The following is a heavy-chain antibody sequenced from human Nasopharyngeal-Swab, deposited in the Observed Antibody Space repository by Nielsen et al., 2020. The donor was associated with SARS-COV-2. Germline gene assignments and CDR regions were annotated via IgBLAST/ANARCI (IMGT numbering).Heavy chain of an antibody. Sequence: GGSLRLSCLVSGLSIRDYAMMWVRQAPGKGLEFISYITYTSDTVHYAESVRGRFTISRDNAKNSLYLQMNSLRAEDTALYHCGTWAFPHGIDYWGQGILVTVSS. V-gene: IGHV3-48*04. D-gene: IGHD1-14*01. J-gene: IGHJ4*02. CDR1: GLSIRDYA. CDR3: GTWAFPHGIDY. CDR2: ITYTSDTV.